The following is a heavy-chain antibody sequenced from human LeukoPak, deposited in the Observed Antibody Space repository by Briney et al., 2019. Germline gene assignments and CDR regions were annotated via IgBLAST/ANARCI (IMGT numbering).Heavy chain of an antibody. J-gene: IGHJ4*02. CDR2: ISAYNGNT. D-gene: IGHD6-13*01. V-gene: IGHV1-18*01. CDR1: GYTFTSYG. Sequence: ASVKASCKASGYTFTSYGISWVRQAPGQGLEWMGWISAYNGNTNYAQKLQGRVTMTTDTSTSTAYMELSSLRSEDTAVYYCARSGYSSSWYSVDRWGQGTLVTVSS. CDR3: ARSGYSSSWYSVDR.